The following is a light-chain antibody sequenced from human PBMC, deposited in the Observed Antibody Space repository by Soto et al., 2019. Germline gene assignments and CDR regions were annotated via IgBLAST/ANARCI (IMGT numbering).Light chain of an antibody. CDR1: QGISNY. CDR3: QKYSGAST. J-gene: IGKJ4*01. V-gene: IGKV1-27*01. Sequence: DIQMTQSPSSLSASVGDRVTITCRASQGISNYLAWYQQKPGKVPKLLIYAASTLQSGVPSRFSGSVSGTDFTLTISSLQPEDVATYYCQKYSGASTFCGGTQVEIK. CDR2: AAS.